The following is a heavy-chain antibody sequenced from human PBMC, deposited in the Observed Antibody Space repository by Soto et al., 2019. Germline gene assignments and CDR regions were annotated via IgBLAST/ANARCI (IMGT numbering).Heavy chain of an antibody. D-gene: IGHD6-13*01. CDR1: GFSLSNARMG. Sequence: SGPTLVNPTETLTLTCTVSGFSLSNARMGVSWIRQPPGKALEWLAHIFSNDEKSYSTSLKSRLTISKDTSKSQVVLTMTNMGPVDTATYYCARIVAEADPNWFDPWGQGTLVTVSS. V-gene: IGHV2-26*01. CDR2: IFSNDEK. J-gene: IGHJ5*02. CDR3: ARIVAEADPNWFDP.